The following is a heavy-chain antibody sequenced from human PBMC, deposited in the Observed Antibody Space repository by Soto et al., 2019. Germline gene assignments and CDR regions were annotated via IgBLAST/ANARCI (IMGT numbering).Heavy chain of an antibody. Sequence: SETRSLTWTVSGGSFGRSAYYWVWIRRAPGKGLEWIGSINSSGSTFSNPSLKSRVTLSVDTSKNQFSLKLTSVTAADTALYYCSRRAPEGFDPWGQGTLVTVSS. J-gene: IGHJ5*02. CDR3: SRRAPEGFDP. V-gene: IGHV4-39*01. CDR1: GGSFGRSAYY. CDR2: INSSGST.